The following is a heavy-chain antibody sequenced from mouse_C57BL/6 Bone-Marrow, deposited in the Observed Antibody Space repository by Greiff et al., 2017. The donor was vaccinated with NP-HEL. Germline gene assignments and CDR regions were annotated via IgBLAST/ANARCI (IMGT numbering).Heavy chain of an antibody. J-gene: IGHJ3*01. V-gene: IGHV5-4*01. D-gene: IGHD1-1*01. CDR1: GFTFSSYA. Sequence: DVHLVESGGGLVKPGGSLKLSCAASGFTFSSYAMSWVRQTPEKRLEWVATISDGGSYTYYPDNVKGRFTISRDNAKNNLYLQMSHLKSEDTAMYYCARWGTTVDWFAYWGQGTLVTVSA. CDR3: ARWGTTVDWFAY. CDR2: ISDGGSYT.